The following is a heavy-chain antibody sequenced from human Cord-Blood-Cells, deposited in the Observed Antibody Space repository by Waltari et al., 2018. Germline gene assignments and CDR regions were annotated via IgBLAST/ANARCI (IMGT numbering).Heavy chain of an antibody. CDR3: ARVANYDFWSGYYYFDY. Sequence: QVQLVQSGAEVKKPGSSVKVSCKASGGTFSSYAISWVRQAPGQGLEWMGGINPILGTANYEQKCPGRVTITADESTSTAYMQLSSLRSEDTAVYYCARVANYDFWSGYYYFDYWGQGTLVTVSS. D-gene: IGHD3-3*01. J-gene: IGHJ4*02. CDR2: INPILGTA. V-gene: IGHV1-69*01. CDR1: GGTFSSYA.